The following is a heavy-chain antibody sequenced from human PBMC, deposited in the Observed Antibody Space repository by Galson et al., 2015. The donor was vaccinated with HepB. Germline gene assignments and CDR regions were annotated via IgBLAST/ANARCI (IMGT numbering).Heavy chain of an antibody. CDR2: ISAYNGNT. J-gene: IGHJ5*02. D-gene: IGHD2-2*01. CDR1: GYTFTSYG. Sequence: SVKVSCKASGYTFTSYGISWVRQAPGQGLEWMGWISAYNGNTNYAQKLQGRVTMTTDTSTSTAYMELRSLRSDDTAVYYCARVRPLPYCSSTSCYGGWFDPWGQGTLVTVSS. V-gene: IGHV1-18*01. CDR3: ARVRPLPYCSSTSCYGGWFDP.